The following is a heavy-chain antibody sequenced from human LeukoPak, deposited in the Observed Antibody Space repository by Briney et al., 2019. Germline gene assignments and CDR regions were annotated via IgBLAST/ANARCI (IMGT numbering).Heavy chain of an antibody. J-gene: IGHJ4*02. V-gene: IGHV4-61*02. Sequence: TPSETLSLTCTVSGGSISSGSYYWSWIRQPAGKGLEWIGRIYTGGSTNYNPSLKSRVTISVDTSKNQFSLKLSSVTAADTAVYYCARSTYYYDSSGLPCVWGQGTLVTVSS. CDR1: GGSISSGSYY. D-gene: IGHD3-22*01. CDR3: ARSTYYYDSSGLPCV. CDR2: IYTGGST.